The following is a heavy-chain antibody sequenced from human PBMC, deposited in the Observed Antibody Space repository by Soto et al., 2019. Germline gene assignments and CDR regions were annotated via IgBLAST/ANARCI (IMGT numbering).Heavy chain of an antibody. CDR3: ARGDVITGTNYGMDV. J-gene: IGHJ6*02. Sequence: QVQLVQSGAEVKKPGASVKVSCKASGYTFTSYDINWVRQATGQGLEWMGWINPNSGNTGYAQKFQGRVTMTRNTSISTADMELSSLRSEDTAVYYCARGDVITGTNYGMDVWGQGTTVTVSS. D-gene: IGHD1-20*01. V-gene: IGHV1-8*01. CDR2: INPNSGNT. CDR1: GYTFTSYD.